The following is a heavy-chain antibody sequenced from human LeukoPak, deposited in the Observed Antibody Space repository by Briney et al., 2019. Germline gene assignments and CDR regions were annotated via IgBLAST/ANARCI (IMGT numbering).Heavy chain of an antibody. Sequence: SETLSFTCTVSGGSIPISTYYWGWVRQPPGKGLEWIGSIYYSGPTKYNPSLKSRVTISVDNSNNKFSLRLSSVTAADTAVYYCARVTENSGNQPFRYFDYWGQGTLVTVSS. CDR3: ARVTENSGNQPFRYFDY. CDR1: GGSIPISTYY. J-gene: IGHJ4*02. CDR2: IYYSGPT. V-gene: IGHV4-39*07. D-gene: IGHD4-23*01.